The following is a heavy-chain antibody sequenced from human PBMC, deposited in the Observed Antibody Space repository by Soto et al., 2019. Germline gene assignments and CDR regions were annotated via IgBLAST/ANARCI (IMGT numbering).Heavy chain of an antibody. V-gene: IGHV3-23*01. Sequence: QPGGSLRLSCAASGFTFSSYAMSWVRQAPGKGLEWVSAISGSGGSTYYADSVKGRFTISRDNSKNTLYLQMNSLRAEDTAVYYCAKDLKVLGPDSSSWDYFDYWGQGTLVTVSS. CDR1: GFTFSSYA. D-gene: IGHD6-13*01. J-gene: IGHJ4*02. CDR2: ISGSGGST. CDR3: AKDLKVLGPDSSSWDYFDY.